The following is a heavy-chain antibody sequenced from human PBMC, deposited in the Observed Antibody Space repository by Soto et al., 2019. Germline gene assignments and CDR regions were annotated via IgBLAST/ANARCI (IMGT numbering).Heavy chain of an antibody. CDR1: GGTFSSYT. J-gene: IGHJ6*02. V-gene: IGHV1-69*02. D-gene: IGHD3-10*01. Sequence: QVQLVQSGAEVKKPGSSVKVSCKASGGTFSSYTISWVRQAPGQGLEWMGRIIPILGIANYAQKFQGRVTIPADKSTSTAYMELSSLRSEDTAVYYCVPGSRYYYGMDVWGQGTTVTVSS. CDR3: VPGSRYYYGMDV. CDR2: IIPILGIA.